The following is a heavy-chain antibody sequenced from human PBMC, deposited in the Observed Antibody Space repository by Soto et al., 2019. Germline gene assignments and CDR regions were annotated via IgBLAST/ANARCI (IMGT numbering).Heavy chain of an antibody. CDR1: GGSVSSGSYY. Sequence: SETLSLTCTVSGGSVSSGSYYWSWIRQPPGKGLEWIGYIYYSGSTNYNPSLKSRVTISVDTSKNQFSLKLSSVTAADTAVYYCARQPRLRYFDWLLPDFDYSGPGTLVTVYS. J-gene: IGHJ4*02. D-gene: IGHD3-9*01. V-gene: IGHV4-61*01. CDR2: IYYSGST. CDR3: ARQPRLRYFDWLLPDFDY.